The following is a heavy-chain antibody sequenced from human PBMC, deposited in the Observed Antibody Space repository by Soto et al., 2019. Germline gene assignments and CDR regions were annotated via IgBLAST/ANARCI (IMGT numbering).Heavy chain of an antibody. CDR3: AKSSTTLPYFDY. Sequence: GGSLRLSCVASRFNFSAAWLNWIRQAPGKGLEWVSYISSSSSTIYYADSVKGRFTISRDNAKNSLYLQMNSLRAEDTAVYYCAKSSTTLPYFDYWGQGTLVTVSS. D-gene: IGHD2-2*01. J-gene: IGHJ4*02. CDR2: ISSSSSTI. V-gene: IGHV3-48*01. CDR1: RFNFSAAW.